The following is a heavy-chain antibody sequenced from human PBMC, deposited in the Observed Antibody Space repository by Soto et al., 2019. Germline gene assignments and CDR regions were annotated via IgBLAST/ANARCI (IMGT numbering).Heavy chain of an antibody. D-gene: IGHD3-22*01. CDR3: ARGHRLDGITYGSQMIVVVKQSYFDY. J-gene: IGHJ4*02. CDR2: INHSGST. CDR1: GGSFSGYY. Sequence: QVQLQQWGAGLLKPSETLSLTCAVYGGSFSGYYWSWIRQPPGKGLEWIGEINHSGSTNYNPSLKSRVTISVDTSKNQFSLKLSSVTAADTAVYYCARGHRLDGITYGSQMIVVVKQSYFDYWGQGTLVTVSS. V-gene: IGHV4-34*01.